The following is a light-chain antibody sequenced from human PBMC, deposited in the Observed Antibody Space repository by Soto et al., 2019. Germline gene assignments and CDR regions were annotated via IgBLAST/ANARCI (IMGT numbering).Light chain of an antibody. V-gene: IGLV2-14*01. CDR2: GVT. Sequence: QSALPLPASVSGFARPSMTMSCTGTGDSYVSWYQQHPGKVPTLVIYGVTNRPSGVSDRFSGSKSGNTASLTISGLQTEDEADYYCSSYTHSSTLLFGAGTKLTVL. CDR1: GDSY. J-gene: IGLJ1*01. CDR3: SSYTHSSTLL.